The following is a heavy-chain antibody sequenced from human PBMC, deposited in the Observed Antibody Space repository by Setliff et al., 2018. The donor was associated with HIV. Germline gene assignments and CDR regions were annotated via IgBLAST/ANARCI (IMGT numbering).Heavy chain of an antibody. CDR1: GYIFTGYY. J-gene: IGHJ4*02. CDR3: ARLSDDTPGY. Sequence: GASVKVSCKASGYIFTGYYMHWVRQAPGQGLEWMGWINPNSGGTNYAQNFQGRVTMTRDTSISTAYMELTSLRSEDTAVYYCARLSDDTPGYWGQGTLVTVSS. CDR2: INPNSGGT. V-gene: IGHV1-2*02. D-gene: IGHD3-22*01.